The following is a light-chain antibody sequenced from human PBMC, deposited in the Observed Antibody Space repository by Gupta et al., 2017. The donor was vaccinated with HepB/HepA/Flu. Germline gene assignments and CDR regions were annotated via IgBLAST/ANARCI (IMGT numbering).Light chain of an antibody. J-gene: IGKJ1*01. Sequence: EIVLTQSPAPLSLSPGERATLSCRASQSVSSYLAWYQQKPGQAPRLLIYDASNRATGIPARFSGSGSGTDFTLTISSLEPEDFAVYYCQQRRNWPRTFGLGTKVEI. CDR3: QQRRNWPRT. CDR1: QSVSSY. V-gene: IGKV3-11*01. CDR2: DAS.